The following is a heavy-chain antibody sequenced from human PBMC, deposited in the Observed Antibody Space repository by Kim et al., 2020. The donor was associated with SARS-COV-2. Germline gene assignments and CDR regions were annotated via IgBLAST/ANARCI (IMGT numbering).Heavy chain of an antibody. J-gene: IGHJ6*03. D-gene: IGHD2-15*01. V-gene: IGHV4-34*01. CDR1: GGSFSGYY. CDR3: ARVISHYSYCSGGSCYYYYYYMDV. Sequence: SETLSLTCAVYGGSFSGYYWSWIRQPPGKGLEWIGEINHSGSTNYNPSLKSRVTISVDTSKNQFSLKLSSVTAADTAVYYCARVISHYSYCSGGSCYYYYYYMDVWGKGTTVTVSS. CDR2: INHSGST.